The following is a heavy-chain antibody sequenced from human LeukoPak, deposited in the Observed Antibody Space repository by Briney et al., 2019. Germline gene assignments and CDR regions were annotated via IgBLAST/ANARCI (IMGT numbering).Heavy chain of an antibody. CDR1: GYTFTSYY. CDR2: ISAYNGNT. V-gene: IGHV1-18*04. D-gene: IGHD2-15*01. J-gene: IGHJ4*02. Sequence: ASVKVSCKASGYTFTSYYMHWVRQAPGQGLEWMGWISAYNGNTNYAQKLQGRVTMTTDTSTSTAYMELRSLRSDDTAVYYCASKDSLDYWGQGTLVTVSS. CDR3: ASKDSLDY.